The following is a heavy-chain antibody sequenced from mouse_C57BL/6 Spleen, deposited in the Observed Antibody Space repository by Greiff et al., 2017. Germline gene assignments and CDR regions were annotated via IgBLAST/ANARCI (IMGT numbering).Heavy chain of an antibody. CDR1: GFTFSSYA. Sequence: EVKVEESGGGLVKPGGSLKLSCAASGFTFSSYAMSWVRQTPEKRLEWVATISAGGSYTYYPDNVKGRFTISRDNAKNNLYLQMSHLTSEDTAMYYCARDGDCSNWGYWGQGTTLTVSS. CDR2: ISAGGSYT. V-gene: IGHV5-4*01. J-gene: IGHJ2*01. CDR3: ARDGDCSNWGY. D-gene: IGHD2-5*01.